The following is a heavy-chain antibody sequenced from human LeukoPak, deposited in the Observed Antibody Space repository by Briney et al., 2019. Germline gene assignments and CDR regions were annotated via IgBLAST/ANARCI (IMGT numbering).Heavy chain of an antibody. CDR2: ISGDGGST. Sequence: GGSLRLSCAASGFTFDDYAMHWVRQAPGKGLEWVSLISGDGGSTYYADSVKGRFTISRDNSKNSLYLQMNSLRTEDTALYYCAKRVDSSGHYYYFDYWGQGTLVTVSS. CDR1: GFTFDDYA. V-gene: IGHV3-43*02. CDR3: AKRVDSSGHYYYFDY. D-gene: IGHD3-22*01. J-gene: IGHJ4*02.